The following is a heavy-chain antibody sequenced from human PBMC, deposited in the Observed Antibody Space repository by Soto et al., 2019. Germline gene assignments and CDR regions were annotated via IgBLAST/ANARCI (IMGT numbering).Heavy chain of an antibody. V-gene: IGHV4-34*01. Sequence: SETLSLTCAVYGGSFSGYYWSWIRQPPGKGLEWIGEINHSGSTNYNPSLKSRVTISVDTSKNQFSLKLSSVTAADTAVYYCARHTAAGTEVRFDPWGQGTLVTSPQ. CDR3: ARHTAAGTEVRFDP. CDR2: INHSGST. D-gene: IGHD6-13*01. CDR1: GGSFSGYY. J-gene: IGHJ5*02.